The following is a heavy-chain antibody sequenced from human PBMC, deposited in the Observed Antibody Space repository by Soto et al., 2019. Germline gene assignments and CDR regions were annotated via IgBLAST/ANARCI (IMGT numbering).Heavy chain of an antibody. CDR2: IYWDDDK. J-gene: IGHJ3*02. CDR1: GFSLSTSGVG. CDR3: AHRPYGSAFFDI. Sequence: QITLKESGPTLVKPTQTLTLTCTFSGFSLSTSGVGVGWIRQPPGKALEWLALIYWDDDKRYSPSLKTRLTITKDTSKNQVILTMTNMDPVDTATYYCAHRPYGSAFFDIWGQGTMVTVSS. D-gene: IGHD3-10*01. V-gene: IGHV2-5*02.